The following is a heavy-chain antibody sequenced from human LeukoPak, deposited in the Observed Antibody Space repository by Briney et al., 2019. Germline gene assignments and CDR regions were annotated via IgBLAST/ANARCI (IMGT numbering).Heavy chain of an antibody. V-gene: IGHV1-46*01. D-gene: IGHD4-23*01. Sequence: APVKVSCKASGYTFTSCYMHWVRQAPGQGLEWMGIINPSGGSTSYAQKFQGRVTMTRDMSTSTVYMELSSLRSEDTAVYYCAADYGGTDYWGQGTLVTVSS. CDR1: GYTFTSCY. J-gene: IGHJ4*02. CDR2: INPSGGST. CDR3: AADYGGTDY.